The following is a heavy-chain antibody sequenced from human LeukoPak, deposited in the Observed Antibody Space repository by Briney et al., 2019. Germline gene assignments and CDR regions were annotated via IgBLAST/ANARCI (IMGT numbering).Heavy chain of an antibody. V-gene: IGHV1-18*01. CDR2: ISAYNGNT. CDR3: ARDRSSSGWFGDYYYYYYYMDV. J-gene: IGHJ6*03. Sequence: ASVKVSCKASGYTFTSYGISWVRQAPGQGLEWMGWISAYNGNTNYAQKLQGRVTMTTDTSTSTAYMELRSMRSDDTAVYYCARDRSSSGWFGDYYYYYYYMDVWGKGTTVTVSS. D-gene: IGHD6-19*01. CDR1: GYTFTSYG.